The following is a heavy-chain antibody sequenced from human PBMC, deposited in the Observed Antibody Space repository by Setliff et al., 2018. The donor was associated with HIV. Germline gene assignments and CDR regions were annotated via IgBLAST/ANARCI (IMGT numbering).Heavy chain of an antibody. D-gene: IGHD3-10*01. CDR3: ARESMLRGLRHAVDI. CDR2: IYYIGGA. Sequence: PSETLSLTCTVSGGSINSGGYYWTWVCQHPGKGLQWIGYIYYIGGAYYNPSLKSRVTVSLDTSKNHFSLNLSSVTAADTAVYYCARESMLRGLRHAVDIWGQGTMVTVSS. V-gene: IGHV4-31*03. CDR1: GGSINSGGYY. J-gene: IGHJ3*02.